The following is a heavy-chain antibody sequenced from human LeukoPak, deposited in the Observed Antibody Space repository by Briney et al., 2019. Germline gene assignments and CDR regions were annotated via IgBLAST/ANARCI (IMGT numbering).Heavy chain of an antibody. CDR2: INPNGGST. CDR1: GYTFTSYY. V-gene: IGHV1-46*01. D-gene: IGHD2-15*01. CDR3: ARRGACSGSSCNLDY. Sequence: ASVKVSCKASGYTFTSYYIHWVRQAPGQGFEWMGLINPNGGSTSYAQKFQGRVTMTRDTSTSTVYLELSSLRSEDTAVYYCARRGACSGSSCNLDYWGQGTQVTVSS. J-gene: IGHJ4*02.